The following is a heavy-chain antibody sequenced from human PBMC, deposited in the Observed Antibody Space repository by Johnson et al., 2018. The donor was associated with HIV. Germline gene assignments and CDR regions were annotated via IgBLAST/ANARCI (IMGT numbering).Heavy chain of an antibody. J-gene: IGHJ3*02. CDR3: ATSGNYDDDAFDI. D-gene: IGHD3-22*01. V-gene: IGHV3-30*02. CDR1: GFTFDDYG. Sequence: VQLVESGGGVVRPGGSLRLSCAASGFTFDDYGMSWVRQAPGKGLEWVAFIRYDGSNNYYGDSVKGRFTISRDNAKNTLYLQMNSLRAEDTAVYYCATSGNYDDDAFDIWGQGTMVTVSS. CDR2: IRYDGSNN.